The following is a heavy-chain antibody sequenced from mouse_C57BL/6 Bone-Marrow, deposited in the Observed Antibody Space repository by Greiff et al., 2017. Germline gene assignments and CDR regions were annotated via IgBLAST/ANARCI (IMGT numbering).Heavy chain of an antibody. CDR2: IRSKSNNYAT. CDR1: GFSFNTYA. V-gene: IGHV10-1*01. D-gene: IGHD2-4*01. Sequence: EVQGVESGGGLVQPKGSLKLSCAASGFSFNTYAMNWVRQAPGKGLEWVARIRSKSNNYATYYADSVKDRFTISRDDSESMLYLQMNNLKTEDTAMYYCVRQRLRKNYFDYWGQGTTLTVSS. CDR3: VRQRLRKNYFDY. J-gene: IGHJ2*01.